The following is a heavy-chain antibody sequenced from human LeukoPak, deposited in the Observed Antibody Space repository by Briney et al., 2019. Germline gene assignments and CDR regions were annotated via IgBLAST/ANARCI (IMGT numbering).Heavy chain of an antibody. Sequence: SETLSLTCTVSGGSISSYYWSWIRQPPGKGLEWIGYIYSSGSTNYNPSLKSRVTISVDTSKNQFSLKLSSVTAADTAVYYCAGSPNSYGGNSGGWFDPWGQGTLVTVSS. CDR1: GGSISSYY. D-gene: IGHD4-23*01. CDR2: IYSSGST. J-gene: IGHJ5*02. V-gene: IGHV4-59*01. CDR3: AGSPNSYGGNSGGWFDP.